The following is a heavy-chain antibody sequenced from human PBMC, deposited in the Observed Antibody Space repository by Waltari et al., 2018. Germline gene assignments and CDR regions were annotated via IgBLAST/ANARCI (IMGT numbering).Heavy chain of an antibody. CDR2: SNHSGST. D-gene: IGHD6-6*01. V-gene: IGHV4-34*01. CDR3: ARDGAARTSLYYYYYYMDV. CDR1: GGSFSCYY. J-gene: IGHJ6*03. Sequence: QVQPQPWGAGLLKPSETLSLTSAVYGGSFSCYYWRWIRQPPGTGLEWIGESNHSGSTNYNPSLKSRVTISVDTSKNQFSLKLSSVTAADTAVYYCARDGAARTSLYYYYYYMDVWGKGTTVTVSS.